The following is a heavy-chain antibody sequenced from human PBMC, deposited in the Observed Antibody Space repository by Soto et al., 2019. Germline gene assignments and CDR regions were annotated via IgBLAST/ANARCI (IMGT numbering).Heavy chain of an antibody. CDR2: IWYDGSNK. CDR3: ARELGYCSSTSCYKGYYGMDV. D-gene: IGHD2-2*02. Sequence: GGSLRLSCAASGFTFSSYGMHWVRQAPGKGLEWVAVIWYDGSNKYCADSVKGRFIISRDNSKNTLYLQMNSLRAEDTAVYYCARELGYCSSTSCYKGYYGMDVWGPGTTVTVSS. J-gene: IGHJ6*02. V-gene: IGHV3-33*01. CDR1: GFTFSSYG.